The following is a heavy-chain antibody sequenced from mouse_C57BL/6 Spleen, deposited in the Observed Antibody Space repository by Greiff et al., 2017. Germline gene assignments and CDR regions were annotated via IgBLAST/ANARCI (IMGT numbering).Heavy chain of an antibody. Sequence: EVHLVESGEGLVKPGGSLKLSCAASGFTFSSYAMSWVRQTPEKRLEWVAYISSGGDYIYYADTVKGRFTISRDNARNTLYLQMSSLKSEDTAMYYCTRGNPGYAMDYWGQGTSVTVSS. CDR1: GFTFSSYA. CDR3: TRGNPGYAMDY. CDR2: ISSGGDYI. V-gene: IGHV5-9-1*02. J-gene: IGHJ4*01.